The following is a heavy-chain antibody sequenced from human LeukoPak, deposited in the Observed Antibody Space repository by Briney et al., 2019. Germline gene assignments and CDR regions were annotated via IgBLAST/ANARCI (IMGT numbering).Heavy chain of an antibody. Sequence: GGSLRLSCAASGFTFSSYAMSWVRQAPGKGLEWVSAISGSGGSTYYADSVKGRFTISRDNSKNTLYLQMNSLRAEDTAVYYCAKSDLLTGYSSSFDYWGQGTLVTVSS. V-gene: IGHV3-23*01. D-gene: IGHD3-9*01. CDR1: GFTFSSYA. CDR3: AKSDLLTGYSSSFDY. J-gene: IGHJ4*02. CDR2: ISGSGGST.